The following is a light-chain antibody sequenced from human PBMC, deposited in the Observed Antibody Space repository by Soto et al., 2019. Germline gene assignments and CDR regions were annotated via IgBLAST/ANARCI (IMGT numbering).Light chain of an antibody. CDR1: SRDVGIYNL. Sequence: QSVLTQPASVSGSPGQSITISCTGTSRDVGIYNLVSWYQQHPGKAPKLMVYEGTKRPSGVSNRFSGSKSGNTASLTISGLQAEDEADYYCCSYAVSSTFVFGSGTKVTVL. CDR3: CSYAVSSTFV. J-gene: IGLJ1*01. CDR2: EGT. V-gene: IGLV2-23*03.